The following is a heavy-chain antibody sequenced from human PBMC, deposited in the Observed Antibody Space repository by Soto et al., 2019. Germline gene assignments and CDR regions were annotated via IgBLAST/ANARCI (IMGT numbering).Heavy chain of an antibody. D-gene: IGHD4-17*01. CDR2: IYYSGST. Sequence: SETLSLTCTVSGGSISSYYWSWIRQPPGKGLEWIGYIYYSGSTNYNPSLKSRVTISVDTSKNQFSLKLSSVTAADTAVYYCASSGVYGVLYYFDYWGQGTLVTVSS. V-gene: IGHV4-59*01. J-gene: IGHJ4*02. CDR1: GGSISSYY. CDR3: ASSGVYGVLYYFDY.